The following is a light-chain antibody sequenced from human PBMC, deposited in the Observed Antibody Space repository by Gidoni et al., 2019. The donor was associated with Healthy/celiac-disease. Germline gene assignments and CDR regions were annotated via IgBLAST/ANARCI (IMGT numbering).Light chain of an antibody. CDR1: QSISSY. Sequence: DMQMTQSPSSLSASVGDRVTITCRASQSISSYLNWYQQKPGKAPKLLIYAASSLQSGVPSRFSGSGSGTDFTLTISSLQPEDFATYYCQQSYSTHSLTFGPGTKVEIK. J-gene: IGKJ3*01. CDR3: QQSYSTHSLT. CDR2: AAS. V-gene: IGKV1-39*01.